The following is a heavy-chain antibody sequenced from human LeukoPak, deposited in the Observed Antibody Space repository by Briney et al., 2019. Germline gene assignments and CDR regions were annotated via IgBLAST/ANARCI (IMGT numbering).Heavy chain of an antibody. D-gene: IGHD6-13*01. V-gene: IGHV3-7*01. Sequence: GGSLRLSCAASGSTFSSYWMSWVRQAPGKGLEWVANIKQDGSEKYYVDSVKGRFTISRDNAKNSLYLQMNSLRAEDTAVYYCARVSSSWYENWFDPWGQGTLVTVSS. CDR1: GSTFSSYW. CDR2: IKQDGSEK. J-gene: IGHJ5*02. CDR3: ARVSSSWYENWFDP.